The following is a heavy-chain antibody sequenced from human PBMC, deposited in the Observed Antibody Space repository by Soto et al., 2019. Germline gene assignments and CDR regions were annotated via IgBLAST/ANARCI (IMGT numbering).Heavy chain of an antibody. Sequence: QVQLVQSGAEVKKPGASVKVPCKASGYTFTSYDINWVRQATGQGLEWMGWMNPNSGNTGYAQKFQGRVTMTRNTSISTAYMELSSLRSEDTAVYYCARGRGRGIAAGRNNWFDPWGQGTLVTVSS. V-gene: IGHV1-8*01. CDR3: ARGRGRGIAAGRNNWFDP. J-gene: IGHJ5*02. CDR2: MNPNSGNT. D-gene: IGHD6-13*01. CDR1: GYTFTSYD.